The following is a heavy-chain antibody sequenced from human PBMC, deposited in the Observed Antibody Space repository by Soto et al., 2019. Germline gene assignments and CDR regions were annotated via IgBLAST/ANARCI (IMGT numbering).Heavy chain of an antibody. CDR3: ARGGVAGTSYYYYYGMDV. Sequence: SVQVSCKASGGTFSSYAISWVRQAPGQGLEWMGGIIPIFGTANYAQKFQGRVTITADKSTSTAYMELSSLRSEDTAVYYCARGGVAGTSYYYYYGMDVWGQGTTVTVSS. CDR1: GGTFSSYA. D-gene: IGHD6-19*01. J-gene: IGHJ6*02. CDR2: IIPIFGTA. V-gene: IGHV1-69*06.